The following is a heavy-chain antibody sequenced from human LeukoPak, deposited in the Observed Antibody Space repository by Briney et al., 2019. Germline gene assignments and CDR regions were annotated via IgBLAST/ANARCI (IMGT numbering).Heavy chain of an antibody. V-gene: IGHV3-74*01. J-gene: IGHJ6*01. D-gene: IGHD6-19*01. CDR1: GFTFSKYW. CDR3: ATKQWLVPPPHC. CDR2: INTDGSVT. Sequence: GGSLRLSCAASGFTFSKYWRLWVRQAPGKGLESVSRINTDGSVTTYADPVKGRFTVSRDSADKSLFMQMNSLRAEHTVVYYCATKQWLVPPPHCRGEGSTLAVSS.